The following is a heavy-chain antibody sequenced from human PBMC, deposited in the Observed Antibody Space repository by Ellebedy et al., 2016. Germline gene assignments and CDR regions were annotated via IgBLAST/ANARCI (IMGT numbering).Heavy chain of an antibody. CDR3: AKHPAQAVTEEGYGKDV. CDR1: GFTFRNNA. D-gene: IGHD6-19*01. V-gene: IGHV3-23*01. Sequence: GGSLRLXCAASGFTFRNNAMSWVRQAPGKGLEWVSAISASGVSTYYADSVKGRFTISRDNSKNTLYLQMNSLRDEDTAVYYCAKHPAQAVTEEGYGKDVWGQGTTVTVS. J-gene: IGHJ6*02. CDR2: ISASGVST.